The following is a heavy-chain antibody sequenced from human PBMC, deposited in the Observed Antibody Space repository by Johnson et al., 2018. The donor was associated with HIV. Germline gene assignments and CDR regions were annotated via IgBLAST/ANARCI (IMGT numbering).Heavy chain of an antibody. Sequence: QMQLVESGGGVVQSGRSLRLSCAASGFTFSSYAMHWVRQAPGKGLEWVAVISYDGSNKYYADSVKGRFTISRDNSKNTLYLQMNSLRAEDTAVYYCAKDLGTGDDAFDIWGQGTMVTVSS. CDR3: AKDLGTGDDAFDI. V-gene: IGHV3-30-3*01. J-gene: IGHJ3*02. CDR1: GFTFSSYA. D-gene: IGHD7-27*01. CDR2: ISYDGSNK.